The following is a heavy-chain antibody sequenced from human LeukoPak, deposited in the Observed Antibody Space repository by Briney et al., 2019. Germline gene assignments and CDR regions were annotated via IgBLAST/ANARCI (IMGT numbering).Heavy chain of an antibody. CDR2: IYTSGST. CDR3: ARDRYSSTGDAFDI. CDR1: GGSISGYF. V-gene: IGHV4-4*09. Sequence: SETLSLTCAVSGGSISGYFWSWIRQPPGKGLEWIGFIYTSGSTAYNPSLKSRVTMSVDTSKNQFSLKLSSVTAADTAVYYCARDRYSSTGDAFDIWGQGTMVTVSS. J-gene: IGHJ3*02. D-gene: IGHD6-13*01.